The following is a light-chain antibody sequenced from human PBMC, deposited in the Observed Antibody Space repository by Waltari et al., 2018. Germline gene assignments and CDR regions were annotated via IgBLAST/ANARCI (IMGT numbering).Light chain of an antibody. CDR3: QQYGGSPYT. V-gene: IGKV3-20*01. J-gene: IGKJ2*01. Sequence: EIVLTQSPGTLSLSPGDTATLPCRASQSVSSSYLAWYQKKPGQAPRLLIYGASIRATGIPDRFSGSGSGTGFTLTISRLEPEDFAVYYCQQYGGSPYTFGQGTKLEIK. CDR2: GAS. CDR1: QSVSSSY.